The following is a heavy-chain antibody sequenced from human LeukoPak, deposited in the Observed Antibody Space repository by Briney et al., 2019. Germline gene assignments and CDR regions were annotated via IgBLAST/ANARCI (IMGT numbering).Heavy chain of an antibody. V-gene: IGHV4-4*02. CDR3: ASATGYSSGWGENWFDP. D-gene: IGHD6-19*01. J-gene: IGHJ5*02. CDR1: GGSISSSNW. CDR2: IYHSGST. Sequence: SETLSLTCAVSGGSISSSNWWSWVRQPPGKGLEWIGEIYHSGSTNYNPSLKSRVTISVDKSKNQFSLKLSSVTAADTAVYYCASATGYSSGWGENWFDPWGQGTLVTVSS.